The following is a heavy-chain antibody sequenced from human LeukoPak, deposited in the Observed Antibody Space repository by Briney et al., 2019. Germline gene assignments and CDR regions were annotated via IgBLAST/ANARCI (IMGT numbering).Heavy chain of an antibody. Sequence: VASVKVSCKASGYTFTTYAIHWVRQAPGQGLEWMGWINTKSGNPTSAQDFTGRFVFSLDTSVTTTYLQINSLKTEDTAVYFCARDLYNDGNDYTGAVWGQGTLVTVSS. CDR3: ARDLYNDGNDYTGAV. V-gene: IGHV7-4-1*02. CDR2: INTKSGNP. D-gene: IGHD3-22*01. CDR1: GYTFTTYA. J-gene: IGHJ4*02.